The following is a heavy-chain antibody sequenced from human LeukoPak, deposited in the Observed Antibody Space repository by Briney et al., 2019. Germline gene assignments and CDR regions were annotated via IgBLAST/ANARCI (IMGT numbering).Heavy chain of an antibody. V-gene: IGHV3-74*01. Sequence: GGSLRLSCAASGFTFSSYWIHWVRQAPGKGLVWVSRINPDGSSTTYADPVKGRFTISRDNAKNTLYLQMNSLRAEDAAVYYCAKYDFDYWGQGTLVTVSS. CDR2: INPDGSST. CDR1: GFTFSSYW. J-gene: IGHJ4*02. CDR3: AKYDFDY.